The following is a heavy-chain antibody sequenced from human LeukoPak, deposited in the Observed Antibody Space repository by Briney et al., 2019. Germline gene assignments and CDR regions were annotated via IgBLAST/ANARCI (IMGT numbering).Heavy chain of an antibody. CDR1: GFTFSSYA. CDR2: ISGSGGST. CDR3: ARYSGSYYYPPAWDL. V-gene: IGHV3-23*01. Sequence: GGSLRLSCAASGFTFSSYAMSWVRQAPGKGLEWVSAISGSGGSTYYADSVKGRFTISRDNSKNTLYLQMDSLRADDTAVYYCARYSGSYYYPPAWDLWGQGTLVTVSS. D-gene: IGHD1-26*01. J-gene: IGHJ4*02.